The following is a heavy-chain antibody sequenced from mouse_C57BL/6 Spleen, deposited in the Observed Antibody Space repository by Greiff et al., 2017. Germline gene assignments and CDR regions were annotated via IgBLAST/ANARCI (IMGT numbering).Heavy chain of an antibody. J-gene: IGHJ4*01. CDR1: GYAFSSSW. CDR3: ARGGYDYAMDY. D-gene: IGHD3-1*01. V-gene: IGHV1-82*01. Sequence: VQLQQSGPELVKPGASVKISCKASGYAFSSSWMNWVKQRPGTGLEWIGRIYPGDGDTNYNGKFKGKATLTADKSSSTAYMQLSSLTSEDSAVYFCARGGYDYAMDYWGQGTSVTVSS. CDR2: IYPGDGDT.